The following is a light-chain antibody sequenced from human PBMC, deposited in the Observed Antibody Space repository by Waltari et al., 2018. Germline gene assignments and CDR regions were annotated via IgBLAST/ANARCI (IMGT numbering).Light chain of an antibody. V-gene: IGKV4-1*01. J-gene: IGKJ4*01. CDR2: WAS. CDR1: QSVLYSSNNKNY. Sequence: DIVMTQSPDFLAVSLGERATINCKSSQSVLYSSNNKNYLAWYQQKPGQPPKVLIYWASTRESGVPDRFSGSESGTDFTLTISSLQAEDVAVYYCQQYYSTPLTFGGGTKVEIK. CDR3: QQYYSTPLT.